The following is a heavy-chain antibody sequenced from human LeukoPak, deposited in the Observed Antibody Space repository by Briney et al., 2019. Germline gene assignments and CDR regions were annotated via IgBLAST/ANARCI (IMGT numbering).Heavy chain of an antibody. J-gene: IGHJ4*02. Sequence: GESLKMPCKGSGYSFTSYWIGWMRQMTGKGLEWMGITYPGDSDTRYSPSFQGQVTISADKSISTAYLQWSSLKASDTAMYYCARQGVAYYYDGSGYSQIDYWGQGTLVTVSS. CDR3: ARQGVAYYYDGSGYSQIDY. V-gene: IGHV5-51*01. CDR1: GYSFTSYW. CDR2: TYPGDSDT. D-gene: IGHD3-22*01.